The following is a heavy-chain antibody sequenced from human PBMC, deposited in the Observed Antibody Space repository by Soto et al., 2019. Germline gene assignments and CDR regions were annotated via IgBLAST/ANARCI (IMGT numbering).Heavy chain of an antibody. D-gene: IGHD6-6*01. CDR2: MNPNSGNT. Sequence: ASVKVSCXASGYTFTSYDINWVRQATGQGLEWMGWMNPNSGNTGYAQKFQGRVTMTRNTSISTAYMELSSLRSEDTAVYYCARSMAARPRIYYYYYYHMDVWGKGTTVTVSS. CDR3: ARSMAARPRIYYYYYYHMDV. J-gene: IGHJ6*03. V-gene: IGHV1-8*01. CDR1: GYTFTSYD.